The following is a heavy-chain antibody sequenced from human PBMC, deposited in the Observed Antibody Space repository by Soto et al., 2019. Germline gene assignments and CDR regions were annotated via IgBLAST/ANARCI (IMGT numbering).Heavy chain of an antibody. J-gene: IGHJ5*02. CDR1: GGSIGTSAYY. CDR2: INHSGNT. Sequence: PSETLSLTCAVSGGSIGTSAYYWGWIRQAPGKGLEWIGSINHSGNTYLSPSLKDRVTMSVDTSKNSFSLKLRSATAADTGLYYCSRRAPEGFDPRGQGTLVTVS. V-gene: IGHV4-39*01. CDR3: SRRAPEGFDP.